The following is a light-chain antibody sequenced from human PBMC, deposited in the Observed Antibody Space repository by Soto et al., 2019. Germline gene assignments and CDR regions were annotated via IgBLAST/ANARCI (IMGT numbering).Light chain of an antibody. CDR3: QHYETYPWT. J-gene: IGKJ1*01. V-gene: IGKV1-5*03. CDR1: QSISNW. Sequence: DIQMTQSPSTLSALIGDRVTIICRASQSISNWLAWYQQKPGKAPKLLIHKASNLESGVSSRFSGSGSGTEFTLTVSSLQPDDFATYYCQHYETYPWTFGQGTKVENK. CDR2: KAS.